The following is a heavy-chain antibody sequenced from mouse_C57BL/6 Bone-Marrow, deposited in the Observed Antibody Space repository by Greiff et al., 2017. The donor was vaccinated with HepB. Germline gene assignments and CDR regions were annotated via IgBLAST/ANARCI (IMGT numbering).Heavy chain of an antibody. Sequence: QVQLQQSGAELVRPGASVKMSCKASGYTFTSYNMYWVKQTPRQGLEWIGAIYPGNGDTSYNQKFKGKATLTVDKSSSTAYMQLSSLTSEDSAVYFCARSLGRGYWGQGTTLTVSS. CDR1: GYTFTSYN. V-gene: IGHV1-12*01. J-gene: IGHJ2*01. CDR3: ARSLGRGY. D-gene: IGHD6-5*01. CDR2: IYPGNGDT.